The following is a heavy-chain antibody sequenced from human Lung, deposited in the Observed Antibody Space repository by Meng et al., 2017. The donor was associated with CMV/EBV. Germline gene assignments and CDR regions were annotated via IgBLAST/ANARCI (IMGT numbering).Heavy chain of an antibody. CDR3: ARDCYDFWSGYYTWPGYYYGMDV. Sequence: GEXXKISCAASGFTFSSYSMNWVRQAPGKGLEWVSYISSSSSTIYYAVSVKCRFTIFRDNAKNSLYLQMNSLRAEDTAVYYCARDCYDFWSGYYTWPGYYYGMDVWGQGXTVTVSS. CDR2: ISSSSSTI. J-gene: IGHJ6*02. CDR1: GFTFSSYS. V-gene: IGHV3-48*04. D-gene: IGHD3-3*01.